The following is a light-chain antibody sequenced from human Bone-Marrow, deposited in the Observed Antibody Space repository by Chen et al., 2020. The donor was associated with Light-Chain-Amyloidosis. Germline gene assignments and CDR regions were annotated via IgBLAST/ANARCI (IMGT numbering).Light chain of an antibody. J-gene: IGLJ3*02. CDR1: NIGSTS. CDR2: DDS. Sequence: SYVLTQPSSVSVAPGQTATIACGGNNIGSTSVHWYQQTPGQAPLLVVYDDSNRPSGIPERLSGSTSGNTATLTISRGEAGDEADYYGQVWGRSSDRPVFGGGTKLTVL. V-gene: IGLV3-21*02. CDR3: QVWGRSSDRPV.